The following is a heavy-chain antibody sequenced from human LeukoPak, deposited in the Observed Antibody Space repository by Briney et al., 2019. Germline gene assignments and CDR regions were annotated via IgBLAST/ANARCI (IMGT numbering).Heavy chain of an antibody. J-gene: IGHJ4*02. CDR2: IYYSGST. D-gene: IGHD3-16*02. Sequence: PSETLSLTCTVSGGSISSYYWSWIRQPPGKGLEWIGYIYYSGSTNYNPSLKSRVTISVDTSRNQFSLKLSSVTAADTAVYYCARYVWGSYPTFEDYWGQGTLVTVSS. V-gene: IGHV4-59*01. CDR3: ARYVWGSYPTFEDY. CDR1: GGSISSYY.